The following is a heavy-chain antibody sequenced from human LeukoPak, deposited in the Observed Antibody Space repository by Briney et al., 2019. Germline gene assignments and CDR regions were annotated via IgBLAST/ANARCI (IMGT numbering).Heavy chain of an antibody. CDR3: ASHSSSWYSYFQH. V-gene: IGHV3-30*03. CDR2: ISYDGSNK. CDR1: GFTFSSYG. D-gene: IGHD6-13*01. Sequence: GSLRLSCAASGFTFSSYGMHWVRQAPGKGLEWVAVISYDGSNKYYADSVKGRFTVSRDNSKNTLYLQMNSLRAEDTAVYYCASHSSSWYSYFQHWGQGTLVTVSS. J-gene: IGHJ1*01.